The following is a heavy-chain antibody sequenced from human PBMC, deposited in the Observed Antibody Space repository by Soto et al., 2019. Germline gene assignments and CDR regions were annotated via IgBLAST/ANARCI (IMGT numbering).Heavy chain of an antibody. D-gene: IGHD6-13*01. Sequence: SETLSLTCTVSGGSISSGGYYWSWIRQHPGKGLEWIGYIYYSGSTYYNPSLKSRVTISVDTSKNQFSLKLSSVTAADTAVYYCARAIAAAAYFDYWGQGTLVTVPS. CDR1: GGSISSGGYY. J-gene: IGHJ4*02. CDR2: IYYSGST. V-gene: IGHV4-31*03. CDR3: ARAIAAAAYFDY.